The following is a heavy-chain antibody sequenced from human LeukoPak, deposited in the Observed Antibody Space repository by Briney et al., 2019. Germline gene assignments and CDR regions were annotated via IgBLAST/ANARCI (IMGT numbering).Heavy chain of an antibody. D-gene: IGHD2-15*01. V-gene: IGHV3-23*01. CDR1: GFTFSTYA. Sequence: GGSLRLSCAASGFTFSTYAMSWARQAPGKALEWVSGISSSGDTTYYADSVKGRFTISRDNAKNSLYLQMNSLRDEDTAVYYCARDGCSGGSCYFMGDFDYWGQGTLVTVSS. CDR3: ARDGCSGGSCYFMGDFDY. J-gene: IGHJ4*02. CDR2: ISSSGDTT.